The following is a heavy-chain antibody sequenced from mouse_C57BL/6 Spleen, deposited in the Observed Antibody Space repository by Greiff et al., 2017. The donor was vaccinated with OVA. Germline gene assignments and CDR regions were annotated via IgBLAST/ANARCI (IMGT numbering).Heavy chain of an antibody. D-gene: IGHD2-5*01. V-gene: IGHV1-53*01. CDR2: INPSNGGT. CDR3: ARHSNYEEFAY. CDR1: GYTFTSYW. Sequence: QVHVKQPGTELVKPGASVKLSCKASGYTFTSYWMHWVKQRPGQGLEWIGNINPSNGGTNYNEKFKSKATLTVDKSSSTAYMQLSSLTSEDSAVYYCARHSNYEEFAYWGQGTLVTVSA. J-gene: IGHJ3*01.